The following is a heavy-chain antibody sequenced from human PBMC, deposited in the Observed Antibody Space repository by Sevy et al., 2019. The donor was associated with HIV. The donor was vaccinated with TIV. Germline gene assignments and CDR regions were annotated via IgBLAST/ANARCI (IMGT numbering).Heavy chain of an antibody. D-gene: IGHD5-18*01. CDR3: AKIPRGYSYASFLDS. V-gene: IGHV3-30*18. CDR2: ISYDGGNK. J-gene: IGHJ4*02. Sequence: GGSLRLSCAASGFSFDRFAMHWVRQAPGKGLEWVALISYDGGNKYYADFVRGRFSTSRDNSKNTLFLQMNRLSPEDTGIYYCAKIPRGYSYASFLDSWGQGTPVTVSS. CDR1: GFSFDRFA.